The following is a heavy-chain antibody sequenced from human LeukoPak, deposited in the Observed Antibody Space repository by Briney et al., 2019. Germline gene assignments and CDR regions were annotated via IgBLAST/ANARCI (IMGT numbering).Heavy chain of an antibody. CDR2: ISSSGSTI. CDR3: ARGASGYFDRLLSAVDY. D-gene: IGHD3-9*01. Sequence: GGSLRLSCAASGFTFSSYEMNWVRQAPGKGLEWVSYISSSGSTIYYADSVKGRFTISRDNAKNSLYLQMNSLRAEDTAVYYCARGASGYFDRLLSAVDYWGQGTLVTVSS. J-gene: IGHJ4*02. V-gene: IGHV3-48*03. CDR1: GFTFSSYE.